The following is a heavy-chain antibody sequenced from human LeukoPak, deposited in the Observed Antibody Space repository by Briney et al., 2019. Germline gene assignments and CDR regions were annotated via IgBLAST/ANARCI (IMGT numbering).Heavy chain of an antibody. J-gene: IGHJ4*02. CDR3: ARHEKLGQFDY. Sequence: SETLSLTCTVSSGSISSHYWSWIRQPPGKGLEWIGYVYYSGSANYNPSLKSRVTISVDTSKNQFSLKLSSVTAADTAVYYCARHEKLGQFDYWGQGTLVTVSS. CDR1: SGSISSHY. D-gene: IGHD3-10*01. V-gene: IGHV4-59*08. CDR2: VYYSGSA.